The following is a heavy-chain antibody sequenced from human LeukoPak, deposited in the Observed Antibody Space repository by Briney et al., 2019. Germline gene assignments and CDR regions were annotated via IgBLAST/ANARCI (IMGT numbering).Heavy chain of an antibody. D-gene: IGHD5-18*01. CDR1: GGSMRNYF. V-gene: IGHV4-59*12. CDR2: MHYSGST. Sequence: SETLSLTCTVSGGSMRNYFWSWIRQSPGKGLEWIGYMHYSGSTNYNPSLKSRVTISLDTSKNQFSLKLSSVTAADTAVYYCARGKYSYAYFGAYYFDYWGQGTLVTVSS. J-gene: IGHJ4*02. CDR3: ARGKYSYAYFGAYYFDY.